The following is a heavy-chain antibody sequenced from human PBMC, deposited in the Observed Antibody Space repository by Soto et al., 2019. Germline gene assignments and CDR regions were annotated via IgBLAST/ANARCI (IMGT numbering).Heavy chain of an antibody. J-gene: IGHJ4*02. CDR2: ISYDGSNK. V-gene: IGHV3-30-3*01. CDR3: AGGSGSYYQPLDY. Sequence: GGSLRLSCAASGFTFSSYAMHWVRQAPGKGLEWVAVISYDGSNKYYADSVKGRFTISRDNSKNTLYLQMNSLRAEDTAVYYCAGGSGSYYQPLDYWGQGTLVTVSS. D-gene: IGHD3-10*01. CDR1: GFTFSSYA.